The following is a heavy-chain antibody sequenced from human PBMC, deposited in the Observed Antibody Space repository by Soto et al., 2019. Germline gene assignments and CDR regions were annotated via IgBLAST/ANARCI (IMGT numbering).Heavy chain of an antibody. CDR3: AREETAWPLAYGLDV. D-gene: IGHD2-21*02. V-gene: IGHV3-21*01. J-gene: IGHJ6*02. CDR1: GLSFSTYS. CDR2: ISTRGEV. Sequence: GGFLRLSCAASGLSFSTYSMNWVRQAPGRGLEWVSSISTRGEVYYADSVKGRFTISRDNSKNSVSLQMNSLRGDDTAVYYCAREETAWPLAYGLDVWGQGTTVTVSS.